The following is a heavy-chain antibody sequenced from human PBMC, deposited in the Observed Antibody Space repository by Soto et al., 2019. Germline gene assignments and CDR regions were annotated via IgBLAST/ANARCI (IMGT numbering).Heavy chain of an antibody. CDR2: FDTEDGET. CDR3: AAYNSGTRYGMDG. Sequence: QVQLVQSGAEVKKPGASVKVSCKVSGYTLTELSMHWVRQAPGKGLGGVGGFDTEDGETIHAQQLQGRVTXAXEXXTDTAYMEASSLSSGDTVVYDCAAYNSGTRYGMDGWGIGTTVTVSS. J-gene: IGHJ6*04. CDR1: GYTLTELS. D-gene: IGHD6-19*01. V-gene: IGHV1-24*01.